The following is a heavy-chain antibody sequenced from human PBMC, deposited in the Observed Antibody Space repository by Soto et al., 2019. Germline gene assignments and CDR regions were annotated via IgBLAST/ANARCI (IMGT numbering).Heavy chain of an antibody. Sequence: GESLKISCKGSGYSFTSYWVSWVRQMPGKGLEWVGRIDPSDSYTNYSPSFQGHVTISADKSISTAYLQWSSLKASDTAMYYCARHPHRPLLLLHRIAVASPFDPWGQGTLVTVYS. CDR3: ARHPHRPLLLLHRIAVASPFDP. V-gene: IGHV5-10-1*01. CDR2: IDPSDSYT. CDR1: GYSFTSYW. D-gene: IGHD6-19*01. J-gene: IGHJ5*02.